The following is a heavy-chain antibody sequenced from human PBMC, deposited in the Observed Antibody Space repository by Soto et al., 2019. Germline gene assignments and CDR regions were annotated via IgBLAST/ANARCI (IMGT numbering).Heavy chain of an antibody. J-gene: IGHJ6*02. CDR1: GFTFSSYA. CDR3: AKDRDVVVPAAHRGYYYYGMDV. CDR2: ISGSGGST. Sequence: PVGSLRLSCAASGFTFSSYAMSWVRQAPGKGLEWVSAISGSGGSTYYADSVKGRFTISRDNSKNTLYLQMNSLRAEDTAVYYCAKDRDVVVPAAHRGYYYYGMDVWGQGTTVTVS. V-gene: IGHV3-23*01. D-gene: IGHD2-2*01.